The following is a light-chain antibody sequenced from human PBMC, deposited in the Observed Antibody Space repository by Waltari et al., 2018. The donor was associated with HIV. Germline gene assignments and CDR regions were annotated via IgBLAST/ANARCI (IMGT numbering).Light chain of an antibody. Sequence: EIVLTQSPATLSLSPGERATLSCRASQSVSSYLAWYQQKPCQAPRLLIYDASNRATGIPARFSGSGSGTDFTLTISSLEPEDFAIYYCQQRINWPPTFGQGTKLEI. CDR3: QQRINWPPT. CDR1: QSVSSY. CDR2: DAS. V-gene: IGKV3-11*01. J-gene: IGKJ2*01.